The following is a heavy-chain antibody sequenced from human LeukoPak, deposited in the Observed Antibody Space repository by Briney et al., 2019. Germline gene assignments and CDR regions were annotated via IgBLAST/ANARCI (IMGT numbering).Heavy chain of an antibody. Sequence: ASVKVSCKASGYTFTDYYMHWVRQAPGQGLEWMGWINPNSGGTNYAQKFQGRVTMTRDTPISTAYMELSRLRSDDTAVYYCARDDREDIVAIMGYWGQGTLVTVSS. J-gene: IGHJ4*02. CDR1: GYTFTDYY. D-gene: IGHD5-12*01. V-gene: IGHV1-2*02. CDR2: INPNSGGT. CDR3: ARDDREDIVAIMGY.